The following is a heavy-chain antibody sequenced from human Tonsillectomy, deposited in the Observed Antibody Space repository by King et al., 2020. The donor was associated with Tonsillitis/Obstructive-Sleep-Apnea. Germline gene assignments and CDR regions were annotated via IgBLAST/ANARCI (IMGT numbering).Heavy chain of an antibody. CDR1: GFIFSTFD. CDR3: AREGTGTENAFHI. D-gene: IGHD1-7*01. J-gene: IGHJ3*02. Sequence: VQLVESGGGVVQPGGSLRLSCAASGFIFSTFDMYWVRQAPGKGLEWVAAIWYDGSSKYYTDSVKGRFTISRDNFKNTLYLQMNSLRAEDTAVYFCAREGTGTENAFHIWGQGTMVTVSS. V-gene: IGHV3-33*01. CDR2: IWYDGSSK.